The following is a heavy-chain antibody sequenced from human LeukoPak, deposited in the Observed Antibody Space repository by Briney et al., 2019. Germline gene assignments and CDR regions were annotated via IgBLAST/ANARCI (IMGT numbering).Heavy chain of an antibody. CDR2: MNWNGGTT. J-gene: IGHJ4*02. V-gene: IGHV3-20*04. D-gene: IGHD3-10*01. CDR3: ARDTYYYGSGSSGGFDF. CDR1: GFTFDDYG. Sequence: GGSLRLSCAASGFTFDDYGMSWVRQAPGKGLEWVSGMNWNGGTTGYADSVKGRFTISRDNAKNSLYVQMNSLRAEDTALYYCARDTYYYGSGSSGGFDFWGQGTLVTVSS.